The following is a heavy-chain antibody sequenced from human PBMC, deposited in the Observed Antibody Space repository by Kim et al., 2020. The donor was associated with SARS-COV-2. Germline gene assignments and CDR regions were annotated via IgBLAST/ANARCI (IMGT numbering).Heavy chain of an antibody. D-gene: IGHD3-3*01. CDR2: INAGNGNT. CDR3: ARGVLRFFPNWFDP. Sequence: ASVKVSCKASGYTFSNYAIHWVRQAPGQRLEWMGCINAGNGNTKYSQNFQGRVTITRDTSASTVYMDLSSLKSEDTAMYFCARGVLRFFPNWFDPWGQGALVSVSS. J-gene: IGHJ5*02. V-gene: IGHV1-3*01. CDR1: GYTFSNYA.